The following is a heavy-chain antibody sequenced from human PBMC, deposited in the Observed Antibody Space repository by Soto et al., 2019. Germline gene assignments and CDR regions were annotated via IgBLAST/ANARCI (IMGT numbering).Heavy chain of an antibody. J-gene: IGHJ4*02. CDR3: TTLGYCSGGSCYSWLVY. CDR2: IKSKTDGGTT. V-gene: IGHV3-15*01. CDR1: GFTFSNAW. Sequence: GGSLRLSCAASGFTFSNAWMSWVRQAPGKGLEWVGRIKSKTDGGTTDYAAPVKGGFTISRDDSKNTLYLQMNSLKTEDTAVYYCTTLGYCSGGSCYSWLVYWGQGTLVTV. D-gene: IGHD2-15*01.